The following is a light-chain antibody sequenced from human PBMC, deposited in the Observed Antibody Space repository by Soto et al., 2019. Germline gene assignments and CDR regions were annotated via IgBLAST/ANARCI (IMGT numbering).Light chain of an antibody. J-gene: IGKJ5*01. Sequence: ILWTQSPPYLSVSVGDRVTTNSPASQGIDSSFAWYQQKPGKAHKIMIYAESSLQSGVKSRFSGSGSGTDFTLTIRSMQPEDFATYYCKQHHDYQITLGKGTRVEIK. CDR1: QGIDSS. V-gene: IGKV1-9*01. CDR3: KQHHDYQIT. CDR2: AES.